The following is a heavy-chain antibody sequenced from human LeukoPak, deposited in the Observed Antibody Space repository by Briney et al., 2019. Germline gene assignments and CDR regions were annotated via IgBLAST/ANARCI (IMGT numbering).Heavy chain of an antibody. J-gene: IGHJ6*03. V-gene: IGHV1-2*02. CDR3: AGGYSYGDYYYYYMDV. Sequence: GASVKLSCKASGYTFTGYYMHWVRQAPGQGLEWMGWINPNSGGTNYAQKFQGRVTMTRDTSISTAYLELSRLRSDDTAVYYCAGGYSYGDYYYYYMDVWGKGTTVTVSS. CDR2: INPNSGGT. D-gene: IGHD5-18*01. CDR1: GYTFTGYY.